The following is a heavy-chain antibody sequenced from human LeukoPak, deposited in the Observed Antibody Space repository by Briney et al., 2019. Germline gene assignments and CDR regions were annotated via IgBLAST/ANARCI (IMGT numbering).Heavy chain of an antibody. V-gene: IGHV3-30-3*01. CDR3: ARDNYGGNFDY. Sequence: GGAPRLSCAAPGFTFTSYAMHWVRHAPGKGLEWVADISYDGSNKYYADSVKGRFTTSRDNSKTTQYLKMNMLRAEDTAVYYCARDNYGGNFDYWGQGTLVTVSS. CDR1: GFTFTSYA. J-gene: IGHJ4*02. D-gene: IGHD4-23*01. CDR2: ISYDGSNK.